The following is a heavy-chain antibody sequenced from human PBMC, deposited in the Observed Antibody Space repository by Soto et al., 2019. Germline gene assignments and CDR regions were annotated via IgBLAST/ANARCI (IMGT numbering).Heavy chain of an antibody. CDR1: GYSFISYA. V-gene: IGHV1-3*01. Sequence: ASVKVSCKASGYSFISYAIYWVRQAPGQRLEWMGCINAGNANTKYSQKFQGRVTISRDTSASTAYMELSSLRSEESAVYYCARGGRSRWKSLDYWGQGTLVTVSS. J-gene: IGHJ4*02. CDR2: INAGNANT. D-gene: IGHD6-13*01. CDR3: ARGGRSRWKSLDY.